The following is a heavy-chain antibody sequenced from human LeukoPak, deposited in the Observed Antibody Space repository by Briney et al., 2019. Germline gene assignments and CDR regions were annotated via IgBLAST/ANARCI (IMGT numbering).Heavy chain of an antibody. CDR3: ARTRDRYFDL. Sequence: GRSLRLSCAASGFTFSSYGMHWVRQAPGKGLEWVAVISYDGSNKYYADSVKGRFTISRDNSKNTLYLQMNSLRAEDTAVYYCARTRDRYFDLWGRGTLVTVSS. CDR2: ISYDGSNK. J-gene: IGHJ2*01. V-gene: IGHV3-30*03. CDR1: GFTFSSYG.